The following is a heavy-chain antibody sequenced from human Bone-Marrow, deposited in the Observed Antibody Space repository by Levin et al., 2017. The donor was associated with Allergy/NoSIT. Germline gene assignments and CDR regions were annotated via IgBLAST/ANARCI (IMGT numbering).Heavy chain of an antibody. J-gene: IGHJ4*02. CDR2: IKSKTDGGTT. CDR3: TTAGSSWSARDY. CDR1: GFTFSNAW. D-gene: IGHD1-26*01. V-gene: IGHV3-15*01. Sequence: SCAASGFTFSNAWMSWVRQAPGKGLEWVGRIKSKTDGGTTDYAAPVKGRFTISRDDSKNTLYLQMNSLKTEDTAVYYCTTAGSSWSARDYWGQGTLVTVSS.